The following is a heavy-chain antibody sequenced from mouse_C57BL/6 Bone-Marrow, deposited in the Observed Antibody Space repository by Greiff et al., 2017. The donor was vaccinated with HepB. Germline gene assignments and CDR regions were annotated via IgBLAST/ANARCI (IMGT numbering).Heavy chain of an antibody. CDR3: TRRGINDYALYY. D-gene: IGHD2-4*01. V-gene: IGHV1-64*01. CDR1: GYTFTSYW. Sequence: QVQLQQPGAELVKPGASVKLSCKASGYTFTSYWMHWVKQRPGQGLEWIGMIHPNSGSTNYNEKFKSKATLTVDKSSSTAYMQLSSLTSEDSAVYNCTRRGINDYALYYWGQGTTLTVSS. J-gene: IGHJ2*01. CDR2: IHPNSGST.